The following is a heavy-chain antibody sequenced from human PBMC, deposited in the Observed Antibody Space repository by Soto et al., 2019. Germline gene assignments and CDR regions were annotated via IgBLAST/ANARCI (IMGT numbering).Heavy chain of an antibody. CDR3: ATPPRDGAHSKTQAAFDF. CDR1: GYSFTSYW. D-gene: IGHD4-17*01. Sequence: GESLKISCKGSGYSFTSYWIGWVRQMPGKGLEWMGIIYPGDSDTRYSPSFQGQVTISADKSISTAYLQWSSLKASDTAMYYCATPPRDGAHSKTQAAFDFWGQGSMDTVSS. J-gene: IGHJ3*01. V-gene: IGHV5-51*01. CDR2: IYPGDSDT.